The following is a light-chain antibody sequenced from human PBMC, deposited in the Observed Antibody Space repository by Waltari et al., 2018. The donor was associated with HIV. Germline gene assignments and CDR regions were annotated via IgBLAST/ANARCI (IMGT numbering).Light chain of an antibody. CDR1: ALPKKY. Sequence: SYELTQPPSVSVSPGQTARITCSGDALPKKYAYWYQQTSGQAPVLCIYEDSKRPSGIPERFSGSSSGTMATLTISGAQVEDEADYYCYSTDSSGNHRVFGGGTKLTVL. CDR3: YSTDSSGNHRV. CDR2: EDS. V-gene: IGLV3-10*01. J-gene: IGLJ2*01.